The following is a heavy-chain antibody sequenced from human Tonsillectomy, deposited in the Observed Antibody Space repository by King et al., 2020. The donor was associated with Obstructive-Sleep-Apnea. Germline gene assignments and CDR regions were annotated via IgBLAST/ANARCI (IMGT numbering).Heavy chain of an antibody. CDR3: AGHTGYCSSTSCYGHDAFDI. J-gene: IGHJ3*02. D-gene: IGHD2-2*01. CDR1: GFTVSRNY. Sequence: VQLVESGGGLVQPGGSLRLSCAASGFTVSRNYMSWVRQAPGKGLEWVSIIYSGGSTYYAGSVKGRFTISRDNSKNTVYLEMNSLRADDTALYYCAGHTGYCSSTSCYGHDAFDIWGQGTMVTVSS. CDR2: IYSGGST. V-gene: IGHV3-66*04.